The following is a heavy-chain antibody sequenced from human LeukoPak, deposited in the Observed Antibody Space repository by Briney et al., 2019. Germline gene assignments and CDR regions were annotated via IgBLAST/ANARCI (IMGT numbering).Heavy chain of an antibody. CDR2: INHSGST. Sequence: PSETLSLTCAVYGGSFSGYYWSWIRQPPGKGLEWIGEINHSGSTNYNPSLKSRVTISVDTSKNQFSLKLSSVTAADTAVYYCARGPGLEQYIDWPNSSYWGQGTLVTVSS. CDR3: ARGPGLEQYIDWPNSSY. CDR1: GGSFSGYY. J-gene: IGHJ4*02. V-gene: IGHV4-34*01. D-gene: IGHD3-9*01.